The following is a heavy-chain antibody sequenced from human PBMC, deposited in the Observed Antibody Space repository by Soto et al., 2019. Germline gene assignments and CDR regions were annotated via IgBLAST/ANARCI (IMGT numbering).Heavy chain of an antibody. V-gene: IGHV3-74*01. CDR3: ARGDCVGGTCYSLAGSFYYYMDV. Sequence: EVQLVESGGGLVQPGGSLRLSCVASGFTFRNYWVYWVRQAPGEGLVWVSRINNDGRVSSYADSVKGRLTISRDNVKNTLYLQMDSLRAEDTAVYYCARGDCVGGTCYSLAGSFYYYMDVWGKGTTVTVFS. CDR2: INNDGRVS. D-gene: IGHD2-15*01. J-gene: IGHJ6*03. CDR1: GFTFRNYW.